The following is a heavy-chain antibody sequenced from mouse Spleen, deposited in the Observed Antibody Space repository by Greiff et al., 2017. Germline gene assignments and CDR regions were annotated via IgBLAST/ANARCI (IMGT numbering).Heavy chain of an antibody. CDR3: ARRGLGSTFAY. D-gene: IGHD4-1*01. Sequence: QVQLQQSGAELVRPGTSVKVSCKASGYAFTNYLMEWVKQRPGKGLEGIGVINTRSGGTNYNEKLKGKATLTADKSSSTAYMQLSSLTSEDSAVYFCARRGLGSTFAYWGQGTLVTVSA. J-gene: IGHJ3*01. CDR1: GYAFTNYL. V-gene: IGHV1-54*01. CDR2: INTRSGGT.